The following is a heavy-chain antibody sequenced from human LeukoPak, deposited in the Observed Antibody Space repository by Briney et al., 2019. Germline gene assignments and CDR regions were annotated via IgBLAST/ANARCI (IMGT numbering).Heavy chain of an antibody. V-gene: IGHV3-21*01. CDR1: GFTFSSYS. D-gene: IGHD3-3*01. J-gene: IGHJ4*02. CDR2: ISSSSSYI. CDR3: ARGAYYDFWSGYLRFDY. Sequence: GGSLRLSCAASGFTFSSYSMNWVRQAPGKGLEWVSSISSSSSYIYYADSVKGQFTISRDNAKNSLYLQMNSLRAEDTAVYYCARGAYYDFWSGYLRFDYWGQGTLVTVSS.